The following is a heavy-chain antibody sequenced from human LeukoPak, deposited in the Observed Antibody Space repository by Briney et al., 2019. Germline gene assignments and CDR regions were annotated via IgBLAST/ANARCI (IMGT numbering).Heavy chain of an antibody. J-gene: IGHJ5*02. CDR1: GYSISSGYY. CDR3: ASQLKDIVVVPAAIPGSRFDP. D-gene: IGHD2-2*02. CDR2: IYHSGST. Sequence: SETLSLTCTVSGYSISSGYYWGWIRQPPGKGLEWIGSIYHSGSTYYNPPLKSRVTISVDTSKNQFSLKLSSVTAADTAVYYCASQLKDIVVVPAAIPGSRFDPWGQGTLVTVSS. V-gene: IGHV4-38-2*02.